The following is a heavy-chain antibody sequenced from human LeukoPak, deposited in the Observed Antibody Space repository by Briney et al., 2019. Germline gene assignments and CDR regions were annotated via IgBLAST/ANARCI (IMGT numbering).Heavy chain of an antibody. Sequence: GGSLRLSCAASGFTFSSYAMSWVRQAPGKGLEWVSIISGSGGSTYYADSVKGRFTISRDNAKNSLCLQMNSLRAEDTAVYYCARGYGGNLWGQGTLVTVSS. J-gene: IGHJ4*02. D-gene: IGHD4-23*01. CDR1: GFTFSSYA. CDR2: ISGSGGST. CDR3: ARGYGGNL. V-gene: IGHV3-23*01.